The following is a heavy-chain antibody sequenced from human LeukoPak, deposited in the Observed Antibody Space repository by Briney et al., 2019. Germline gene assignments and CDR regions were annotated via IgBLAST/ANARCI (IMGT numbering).Heavy chain of an antibody. CDR1: GFTFSSYW. Sequence: GGSLRLSCAASGFTFSSYWMSWVRQAPGKGLEWVANIKQDGSVKYYVDSVKGRFTISRDNAKNSLYLQMNSLRAEDTAVYYCASSYCSSTSCYWSLDYWGQGTLVTVSS. CDR2: IKQDGSVK. V-gene: IGHV3-7*03. J-gene: IGHJ4*02. CDR3: ASSYCSSTSCYWSLDY. D-gene: IGHD2-2*01.